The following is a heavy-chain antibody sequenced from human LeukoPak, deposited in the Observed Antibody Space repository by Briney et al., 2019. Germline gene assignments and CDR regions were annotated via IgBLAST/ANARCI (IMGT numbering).Heavy chain of an antibody. CDR3: AREGYSSGWYEVYYFDY. Sequence: ASVKVSCKASGYTFTSYGISWVRQAPGQGLEWMGWISAYNGNTNYAQKLQGRVTMTTDTSTSTAYMELRSLRSDDTAVYYWAREGYSSGWYEVYYFDYWGQGTLVTVSS. CDR1: GYTFTSYG. J-gene: IGHJ4*02. V-gene: IGHV1-18*01. CDR2: ISAYNGNT. D-gene: IGHD6-19*01.